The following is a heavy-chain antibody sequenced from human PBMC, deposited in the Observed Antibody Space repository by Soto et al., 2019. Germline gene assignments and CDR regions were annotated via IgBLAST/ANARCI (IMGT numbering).Heavy chain of an antibody. V-gene: IGHV1-69*12. CDR2: IIPIFGTA. D-gene: IGHD2-2*01. CDR1: GGTFSSYA. Sequence: QVQLVQSGAEVKKPGSSVKVSCKASGGTFSSYAISWVRQAPGQGLEWMGGIIPIFGTANYAQKFQGRVTITADESTSSAYMAVSSLRSEETAVYYCARHVPAAGYYYGMDVWGEGPTVTVSS. CDR3: ARHVPAAGYYYGMDV. J-gene: IGHJ6*04.